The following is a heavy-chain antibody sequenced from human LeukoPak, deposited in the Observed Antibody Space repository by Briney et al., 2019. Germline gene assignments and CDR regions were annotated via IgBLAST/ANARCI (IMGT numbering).Heavy chain of an antibody. V-gene: IGHV3-11*04. CDR3: ARVFYDSSGYYYYYYYYYMDV. Sequence: GGTLRLSCSASGFTFSYYYMIWMPQAPGKGLEWVLYISSSGSTIYYADYVKGRFTISRANATISLYLHMNSLRAEDTAVYYCARVFYDSSGYYYYYYYYYMDVWGKGTTVTVSS. D-gene: IGHD3-22*01. CDR1: GFTFSYYY. CDR2: ISSSGSTI. J-gene: IGHJ6*03.